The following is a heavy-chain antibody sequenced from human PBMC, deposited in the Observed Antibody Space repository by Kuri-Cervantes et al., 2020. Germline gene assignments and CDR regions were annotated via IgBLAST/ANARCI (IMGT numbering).Heavy chain of an antibody. D-gene: IGHD3-10*01. J-gene: IGHJ4*02. Sequence: GESLKISCAASGFTFSSYGMHWVRQAPGKGLEWVAVIWYDGSNRYYADSVKGRFTISRDNSKNTLYLQMNSLRAEDTVVYYCLVRGISRPYWGQGTLVTVSS. V-gene: IGHV3-33*01. CDR2: IWYDGSNR. CDR3: LVRGISRPY. CDR1: GFTFSSYG.